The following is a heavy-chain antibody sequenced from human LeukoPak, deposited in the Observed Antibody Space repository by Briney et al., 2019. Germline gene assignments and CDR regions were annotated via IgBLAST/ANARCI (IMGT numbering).Heavy chain of an antibody. V-gene: IGHV4-39*02. CDR2: INYGGTT. Sequence: SETLSLTCTVSGGSISSSNYYWSWIRQPPGRELEWIASINYGGTTYYNPSLKSRLTISVDKSKNHFSLRLSSLTAADTAVYLCARYVVSGSGRFDFDYWGQGSLVSVSS. CDR1: GGSISSSNYY. CDR3: ARYVVSGSGRFDFDY. D-gene: IGHD3-10*01. J-gene: IGHJ4*02.